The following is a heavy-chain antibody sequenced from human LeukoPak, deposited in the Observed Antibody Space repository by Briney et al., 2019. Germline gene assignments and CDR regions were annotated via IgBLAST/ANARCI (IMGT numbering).Heavy chain of an antibody. CDR3: ARAGVVTAMLDY. CDR1: GGSISSGVYY. J-gene: IGHJ4*02. CDR2: IYYSGST. D-gene: IGHD2-21*02. V-gene: IGHV4-31*03. Sequence: SQTLSLTCTVSGGSISSGVYYWSWIRQHPGKGLEWIGYIYYSGSTYYNPSLKSRVTISVDTSKNQFSLKLSSVTAADTAVYYCARAGVVTAMLDYWGQGTLVTVPS.